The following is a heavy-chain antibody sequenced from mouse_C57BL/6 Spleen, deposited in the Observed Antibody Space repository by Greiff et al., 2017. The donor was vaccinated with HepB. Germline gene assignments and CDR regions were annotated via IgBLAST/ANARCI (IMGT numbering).Heavy chain of an antibody. CDR1: GYTFTSYW. CDR2: IYPSDSET. V-gene: IGHV1-61*01. D-gene: IGHD1-1*01. Sequence: QVQLQQPGAELVRPGSSVKLSCKASGYTFTSYWMDWVKQRPGQGLEWIGNIYPSDSETHYNQKFKDKATLTVDKSSSTAYMQLSSLTSEDSAVYYCARWGYYGSSRYFDYWGQGTTLTVSS. CDR3: ARWGYYGSSRYFDY. J-gene: IGHJ2*01.